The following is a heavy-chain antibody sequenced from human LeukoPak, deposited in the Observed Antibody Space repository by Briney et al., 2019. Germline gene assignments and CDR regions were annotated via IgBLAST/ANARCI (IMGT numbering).Heavy chain of an antibody. D-gene: IGHD5-12*01. CDR1: GFTFSTYT. J-gene: IGHJ2*01. V-gene: IGHV3-21*01. CDR3: ASSGYDLDWYFDL. CDR2: MSSSVDSI. Sequence: GGSLRLSCAAYGFTFSTYTINWVRQAPGKEVQWVSCMSSSVDSIHLADSVKGRFSISRDSANNSLYLQMTSLGAEDTAVYYCASSGYDLDWYFDLWGRGTLVTVSS.